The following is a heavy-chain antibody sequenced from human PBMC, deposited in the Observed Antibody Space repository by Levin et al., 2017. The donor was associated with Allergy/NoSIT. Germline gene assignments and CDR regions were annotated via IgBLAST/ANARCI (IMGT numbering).Heavy chain of an antibody. CDR2: ISGSGGST. V-gene: IGHV3-23*01. J-gene: IGHJ4*02. CDR3: AKDTGPHGITGTTHFDY. Sequence: GGSLRLSCAASGFTFSSYAMSWVRQAPGKGLEWVSAISGSGGSTYYADSVKGRFTISRDNSKNTLYLQMNSLRAEDTAVYYCAKDTGPHGITGTTHFDYWGQGTLVTVSS. D-gene: IGHD1-7*01. CDR1: GFTFSSYA.